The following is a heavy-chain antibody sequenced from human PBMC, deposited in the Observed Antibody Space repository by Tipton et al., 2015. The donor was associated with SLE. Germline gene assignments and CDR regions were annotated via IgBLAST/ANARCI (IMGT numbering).Heavy chain of an antibody. Sequence: TLSLTCTFSGDSINTYDWSWIRQPPGKGLEWIGYVTYIGSTIYNPSLKSRVSISVDRSRNQLSLMLNSVTAADTAVYYCARHRSMDGGSWSFYFDHWGQGTLVTVSS. V-gene: IGHV4-59*08. J-gene: IGHJ4*02. D-gene: IGHD6-13*01. CDR2: VTYIGST. CDR1: GDSINTYD. CDR3: ARHRSMDGGSWSFYFDH.